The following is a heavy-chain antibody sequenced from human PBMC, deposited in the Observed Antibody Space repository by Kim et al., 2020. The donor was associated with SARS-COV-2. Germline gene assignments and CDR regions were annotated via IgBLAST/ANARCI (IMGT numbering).Heavy chain of an antibody. CDR3: AREGKRARPGGYYYYYGMDV. J-gene: IGHJ6*02. CDR1: GGSFSGYY. V-gene: IGHV4-34*01. D-gene: IGHD6-6*01. Sequence: SETLSLTCAVYGGSFSGYYWSWIRQPPGKGLEWIGEINHSGSTNYNPSLKSRVTISVDTSKNQFSLKLSSVTAADTAVYYCAREGKRARPGGYYYYYGMDVWGQGTTVTVSS. CDR2: INHSGST.